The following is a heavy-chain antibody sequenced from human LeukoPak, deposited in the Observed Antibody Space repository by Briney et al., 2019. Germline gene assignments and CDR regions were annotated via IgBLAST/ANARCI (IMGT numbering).Heavy chain of an antibody. Sequence: PSETLSLTCTVSGGSISSGSYFWSWIRQPAGKGLEWIGRIYTSGSTTYNPSLKSRVTISVDTSKNQFSLKLSSVTAADTAVYYCARVDYDILTGFFFDYWGQGTLVTVSS. V-gene: IGHV4-61*02. CDR3: ARVDYDILTGFFFDY. CDR2: IYTSGST. J-gene: IGHJ4*02. D-gene: IGHD3-9*01. CDR1: GGSISSGSYF.